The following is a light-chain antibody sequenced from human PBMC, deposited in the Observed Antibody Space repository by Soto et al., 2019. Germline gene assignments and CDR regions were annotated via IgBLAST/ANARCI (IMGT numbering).Light chain of an antibody. Sequence: EIVMTQSPATLSVSPGEGATLSCTASQSLSSYLAWYQQKPGQATRLLIYGASTRATAIPARFSGSGSGTEVKLDISSQQSEDVSVCYCLQYKSWPLPFGGGTKVEIK. CDR1: QSLSSY. V-gene: IGKV3-15*01. CDR2: GAS. J-gene: IGKJ4*01. CDR3: LQYKSWPLP.